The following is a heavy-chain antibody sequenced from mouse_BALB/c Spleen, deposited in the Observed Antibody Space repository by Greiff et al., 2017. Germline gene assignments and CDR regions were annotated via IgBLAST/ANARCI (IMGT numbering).Heavy chain of an antibody. CDR1: GYTFTDYA. CDR2: ISTHYGDA. V-gene: IGHV1S137*01. D-gene: IGHD2-4*01. CDR3: ARGKGLDYAMDY. J-gene: IGHJ4*01. Sequence: QVQLQQSGAELVRPGVSVKISCKGSGYTFTDYAMHWVKQSHAKSLEWIGVISTHYGDASYNQKFKGKATMTVDKSSSTAYMELARLTSEDSAIYYCARGKGLDYAMDYWGQGTSVTVSS.